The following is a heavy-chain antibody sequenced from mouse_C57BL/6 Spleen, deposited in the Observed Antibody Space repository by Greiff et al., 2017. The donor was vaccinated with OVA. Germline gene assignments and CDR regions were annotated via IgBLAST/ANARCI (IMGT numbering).Heavy chain of an antibody. Sequence: DVMLVESGGGLVQPGGSLKLSCAASGFTFSDYYMYWVRQTPEKRLEWVAYISNGGGSTYYPDTVKGRFTISRDNAKNTLYLQMSRLKSEDTAMYYCARGRFDYWGQGTTLTVSS. CDR2: ISNGGGST. CDR3: ARGRFDY. J-gene: IGHJ2*01. D-gene: IGHD3-3*01. V-gene: IGHV5-12*01. CDR1: GFTFSDYY.